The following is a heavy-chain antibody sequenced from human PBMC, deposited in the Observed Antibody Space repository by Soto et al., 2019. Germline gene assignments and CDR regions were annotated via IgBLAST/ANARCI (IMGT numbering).Heavy chain of an antibody. Sequence: PWGSRRLSCAASGFSFSDSYMSWVRQDPGKGLEWVAYISVSSGYTGYADSVKGRFTISRDNAKNSLYLQMNSLRVEDTAVYYCARDRRGYGPREVWGKWTTVIASS. CDR2: ISVSSGYT. J-gene: IGHJ6*04. V-gene: IGHV3-11*06. D-gene: IGHD1-1*01. CDR3: ARDRRGYGPREV. CDR1: GFSFSDSY.